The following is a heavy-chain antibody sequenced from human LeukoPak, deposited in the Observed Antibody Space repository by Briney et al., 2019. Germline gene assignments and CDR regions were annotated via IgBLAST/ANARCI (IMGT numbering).Heavy chain of an antibody. V-gene: IGHV4-4*07. J-gene: IGHJ6*03. Sequence: SETLSLTCAVSGGSFSNYYWSWIRQPAGKGLEWIGRIYNSGTADYNPYLKRRVTMSVETIKNQFSQRLSSVTAADTAVYYCAREYQVPYYCYCYMDVWGKGTTVTVSS. D-gene: IGHD2-2*01. CDR3: AREYQVPYYCYCYMDV. CDR1: GGSFSNYY. CDR2: IYNSGTA.